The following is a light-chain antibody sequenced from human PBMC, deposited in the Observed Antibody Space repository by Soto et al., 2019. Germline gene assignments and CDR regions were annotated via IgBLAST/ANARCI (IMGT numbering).Light chain of an antibody. V-gene: IGKV2-28*01. CDR3: MQAIQAPRT. CDR1: QSLLHSNGNIY. J-gene: IGKJ1*01. CDR2: LGS. Sequence: DIVLTQSPLSLPVTPGEPASISCRSSQSLLHSNGNIYLDWYLQKPGQSPQLLISLGSIRASGVPDRFSGSGSGTDFTLKITRVEAEDVGVYYCMQAIQAPRTFGRGTQVEIK.